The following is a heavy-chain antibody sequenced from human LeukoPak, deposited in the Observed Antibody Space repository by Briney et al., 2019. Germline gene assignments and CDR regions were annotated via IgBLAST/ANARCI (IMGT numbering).Heavy chain of an antibody. CDR1: GFPFSSFE. CDR2: ISSSGGAT. CDR3: ARGHYDVLAASYKWTPDY. J-gene: IGHJ4*02. D-gene: IGHD3-9*01. V-gene: IGHV3-48*03. Sequence: GGSLRLSCAASGFPFSSFEMNWVRQAPGQGLEWVAYISSSGGATYYADSVKGRFTISRDNAKNLVYLQMNSLRVEDTAVYYCARGHYDVLAASYKWTPDYWGQGTLVTVSS.